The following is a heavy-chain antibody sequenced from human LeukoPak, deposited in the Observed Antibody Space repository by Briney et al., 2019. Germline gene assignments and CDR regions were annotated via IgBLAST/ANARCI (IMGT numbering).Heavy chain of an antibody. CDR3: ARGYCTNGVCYPWGYFDY. V-gene: IGHV5-51*01. J-gene: IGHJ4*02. Sequence: GESLKISCKGSGYSFTSYWIGWVRQMPGKGLEWMGIIYSGDSETRYSPSFQGQVTISADKSISTAYLQWSSLKASDTAMYYCARGYCTNGVCYPWGYFDYWGQGILVTVSS. CDR2: IYSGDSET. D-gene: IGHD2-8*01. CDR1: GYSFTSYW.